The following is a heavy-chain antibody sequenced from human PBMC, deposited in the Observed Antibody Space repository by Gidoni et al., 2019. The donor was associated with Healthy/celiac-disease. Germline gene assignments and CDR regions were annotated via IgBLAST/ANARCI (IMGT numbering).Heavy chain of an antibody. Sequence: QLQLQESGPGLVKPSETLSLTCTVSGGSISSSRYYWGWSRQPPGKGLEWIGSIYYSGSTYYNPSLKSRVTISVDTSKNQFSLKLSSVTAADTAVYYCARRDLEYSSSSIDYWGQGPLVTVSS. CDR3: ARRDLEYSSSSIDY. J-gene: IGHJ4*02. V-gene: IGHV4-39*01. CDR2: IYYSGST. D-gene: IGHD6-6*01. CDR1: GGSISSSRYY.